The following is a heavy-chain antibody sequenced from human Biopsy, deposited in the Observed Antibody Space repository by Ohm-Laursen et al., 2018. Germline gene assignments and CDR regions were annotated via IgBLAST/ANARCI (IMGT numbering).Heavy chain of an antibody. D-gene: IGHD3-9*01. Sequence: SVKVSCKVPGGTFSNYGVNWVRQAPGQGLEWLGGNIPILGTGNYAQKFQDRVTVAADTSTSTATMELRSLRSDGTAVYYCATKLTGYFHHWGQGTLVIVSS. CDR2: NIPILGTG. CDR1: GGTFSNYG. V-gene: IGHV1-69*06. CDR3: ATKLTGYFHH. J-gene: IGHJ1*01.